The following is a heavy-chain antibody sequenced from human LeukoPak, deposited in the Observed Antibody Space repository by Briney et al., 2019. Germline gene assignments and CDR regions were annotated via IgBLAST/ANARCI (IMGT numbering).Heavy chain of an antibody. CDR3: VNPLMIRGDQSDF. CDR1: GFTFGNHA. V-gene: IGHV3-23*01. Sequence: PGGSLRLSCAASGFTFGNHAMSWVRQAPGKGLEWVSGISANSGVTYYADSVRGRFAIFRDNSKNTLYLQMNSLRADDTAVYYCVNPLMIRGDQSDFWGQGTLVTVSS. J-gene: IGHJ4*02. D-gene: IGHD3-10*01. CDR2: ISANSGVT.